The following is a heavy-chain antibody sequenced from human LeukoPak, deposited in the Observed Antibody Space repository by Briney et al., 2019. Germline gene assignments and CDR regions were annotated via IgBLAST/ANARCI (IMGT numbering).Heavy chain of an antibody. CDR3: ARCGDFNDIKQYYFDY. J-gene: IGHJ4*02. CDR2: ISCSSSYK. V-gene: IGHV3-21*01. D-gene: IGHD3-3*01. Sequence: GGSLRLSCAASGFLFNTFGMHWVRQAPGKGLEWVSSISCSSSYKFYADSLKGRFTISRDNARNLLYLQIYSLRGEDTAVYYCARCGDFNDIKQYYFDYWGQGTLVVVSS. CDR1: GFLFNTFG.